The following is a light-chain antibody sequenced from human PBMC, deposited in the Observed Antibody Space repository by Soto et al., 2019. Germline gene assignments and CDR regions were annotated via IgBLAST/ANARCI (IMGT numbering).Light chain of an antibody. CDR2: AAS. CDR1: QSMKTY. J-gene: IGKJ1*01. Sequence: DIQMTQSPSSLSASVGDRVTITCRASQSMKTYLNWYQQKPGQAPKLLIYAASSLQSGVPSRFSGCGSGTDFTLTISSLQPEDVATYYCQQPYSSPITFGQGTRVEIK. CDR3: QQPYSSPIT. V-gene: IGKV1-39*01.